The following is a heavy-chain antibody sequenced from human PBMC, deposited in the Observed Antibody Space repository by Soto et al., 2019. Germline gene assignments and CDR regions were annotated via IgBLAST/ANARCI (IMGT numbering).Heavy chain of an antibody. CDR3: ARGGSYGPPDFDY. V-gene: IGHV4-30-2*01. Sequence: QLQLQESGSGLVKPSQTLSLTCAVSGGSISSGGYSWSWIRQPPGKGPEWIGYIYHSASTYYNPSLKGRVTLSVDRSKNQFSLKLSSVTAADTAVYYCARGGSYGPPDFDYWGQGTLVTVSS. CDR2: IYHSAST. CDR1: GGSISSGGYS. J-gene: IGHJ4*02. D-gene: IGHD2-15*01.